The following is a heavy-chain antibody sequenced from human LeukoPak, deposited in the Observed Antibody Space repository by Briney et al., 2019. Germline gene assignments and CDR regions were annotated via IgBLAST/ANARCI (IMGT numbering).Heavy chain of an antibody. Sequence: PGGSLRLSCAASGFTFSSYAMSWVRQAPGKGLEWVSAISGSGGSTYYADSVKGRFTISRDNSKNTLYLQMNSLRAEDTAVYYCAKVMTRTMVRGVPPSDYWGQGTLVTDSS. D-gene: IGHD3-10*01. CDR2: ISGSGGST. J-gene: IGHJ4*02. CDR3: AKVMTRTMVRGVPPSDY. CDR1: GFTFSSYA. V-gene: IGHV3-23*01.